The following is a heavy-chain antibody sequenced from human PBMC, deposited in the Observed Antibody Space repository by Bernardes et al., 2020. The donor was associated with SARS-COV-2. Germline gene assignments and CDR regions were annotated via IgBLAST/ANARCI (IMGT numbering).Heavy chain of an antibody. V-gene: IGHV1-69*10. CDR1: GGTFGSSA. J-gene: IGHJ4*02. CDR2: IIPILDFR. CDR3: ARARDGHNRRGFDF. Sequence: SVKVSCKTVGGTFGSSAISWVRQAPGPGLEWLGRIIPILDFRNYAQRFQGRVSFIADRSTNTAYMELSGLTSDDTAMYYCARARDGHNRRGFDFWGRGTLVTVSS.